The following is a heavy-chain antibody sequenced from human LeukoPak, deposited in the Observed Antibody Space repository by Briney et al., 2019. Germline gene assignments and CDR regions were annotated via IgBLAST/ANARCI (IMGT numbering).Heavy chain of an antibody. D-gene: IGHD3-22*01. CDR2: VYHSGST. Sequence: SQTLSLTCAVSGYSISSGYYWGWIRQPPGKGLEWIGSVYHSGSTYYNSSLKSRVTISVDTSKNQFSLKLSSVTAADTAVYYCARLSAYYYALDYWGQRTLVTVSS. J-gene: IGHJ4*02. CDR3: ARLSAYYYALDY. CDR1: GYSISSGYY. V-gene: IGHV4-38-2*01.